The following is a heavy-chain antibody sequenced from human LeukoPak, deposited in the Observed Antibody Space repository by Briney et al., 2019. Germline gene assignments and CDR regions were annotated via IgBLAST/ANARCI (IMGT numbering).Heavy chain of an antibody. D-gene: IGHD6-13*01. CDR2: IIPIFGTA. Sequence: SVKVSCKASGGTFSSYAISWVRQAPGQGLEWMGGIIPIFGTANYAQKFQGGVTITTDESTSTAYMELSSLRSEDTAVYYCASEQQLVRKSSEYFQHWGQGTLVTVSS. CDR3: ASEQQLVRKSSEYFQH. CDR1: GGTFSSYA. V-gene: IGHV1-69*05. J-gene: IGHJ1*01.